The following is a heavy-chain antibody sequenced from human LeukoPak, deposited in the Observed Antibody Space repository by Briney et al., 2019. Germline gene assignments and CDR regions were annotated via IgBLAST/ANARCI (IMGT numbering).Heavy chain of an antibody. Sequence: GSSVKVSCKASGYTFTSYYMHWVRQAPGQGLGWMGIINLSGGSTSYAQKFQGRVTMTRHTSTSTVYMELSSLRSEDTVVYYCARGIEGRYSYGYDYWGQGTLVTVSS. CDR3: ARGIEGRYSYGYDY. CDR2: INLSGGST. D-gene: IGHD5-18*01. V-gene: IGHV1-46*01. J-gene: IGHJ4*02. CDR1: GYTFTSYY.